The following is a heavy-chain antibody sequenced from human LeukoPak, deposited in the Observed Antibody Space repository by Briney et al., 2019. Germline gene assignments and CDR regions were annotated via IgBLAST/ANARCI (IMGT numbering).Heavy chain of an antibody. D-gene: IGHD1-26*01. CDR2: IKQDGAEK. J-gene: IGHJ4*02. CDR3: ARVGAWDLQRVFEY. V-gene: IGHV3-7*01. Sequence: PGGSPRLSCAASGFRFGDYWMTWARHIPGKGLEWVANIKQDGAEKHYAESVEGRFIISRDNAKNSLYLEMDSLKVEDTAVYYCARVGAWDLQRVFEYWGQGTLVTVSS. CDR1: GFRFGDYW.